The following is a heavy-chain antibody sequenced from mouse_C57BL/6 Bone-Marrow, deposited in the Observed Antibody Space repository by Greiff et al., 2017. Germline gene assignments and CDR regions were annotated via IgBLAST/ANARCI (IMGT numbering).Heavy chain of an antibody. Sequence: EVQVVESGGGLVKPGGSLKLSCAASGFTFSSYAMSWVRQTPEKRLEWVATISDGGSYTYYPDNVKGRFTISRDNAKNNLYLQMSRLKSEDTAMYYCARGRDHYYGSSFAMDYWGQGTSVTVSS. V-gene: IGHV5-4*01. CDR1: GFTFSSYA. CDR2: ISDGGSYT. CDR3: ARGRDHYYGSSFAMDY. J-gene: IGHJ4*01. D-gene: IGHD1-1*01.